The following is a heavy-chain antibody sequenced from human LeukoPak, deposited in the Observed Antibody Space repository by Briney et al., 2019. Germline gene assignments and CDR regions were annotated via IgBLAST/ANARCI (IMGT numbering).Heavy chain of an antibody. Sequence: SETLSLTCAVYGGSFSGYYWSWIRQPPGKGLEWIGEINHSGSTNYNPSLKSRVTISVDTSKNQFSLKLSSVTATDTAVYYCARDRYGDHYYYYGMDVWGQGTTVTVSS. CDR3: ARDRYGDHYYYYGMDV. J-gene: IGHJ6*02. D-gene: IGHD4-17*01. V-gene: IGHV4-34*01. CDR1: GGSFSGYY. CDR2: INHSGST.